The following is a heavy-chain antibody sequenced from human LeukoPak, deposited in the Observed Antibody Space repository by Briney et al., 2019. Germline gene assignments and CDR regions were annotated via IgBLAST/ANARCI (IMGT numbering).Heavy chain of an antibody. D-gene: IGHD7-27*01. Sequence: PGGSLRLSCAASGFTFSSYSMNLVRQAPGRGLEWVSYISSGSRTIFYADSVKGRFTISRDNAKNSLYLLMNSLRADDTAVYYCARESITGDRDFDYWGQGTLITVSS. J-gene: IGHJ4*02. CDR3: ARESITGDRDFDY. CDR2: ISSGSRTI. CDR1: GFTFSSYS. V-gene: IGHV3-48*01.